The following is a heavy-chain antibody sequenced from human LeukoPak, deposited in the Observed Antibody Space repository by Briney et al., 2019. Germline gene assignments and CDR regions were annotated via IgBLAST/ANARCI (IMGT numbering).Heavy chain of an antibody. D-gene: IGHD2-15*01. J-gene: IGHJ4*02. CDR1: GFAFSDFW. CDR2: IRHDGNAK. Sequence: GGSLRLSCAASGFAFSDFWMSWVRQAPGKGLEWGANIRHDGNAKNYVPSVRGRFTISRDNAKNSLYLQMNSLTVEDTAVYYCATSHDSAGNDWGQGTLVTVSS. CDR3: ATSHDSAGND. V-gene: IGHV3-7*01.